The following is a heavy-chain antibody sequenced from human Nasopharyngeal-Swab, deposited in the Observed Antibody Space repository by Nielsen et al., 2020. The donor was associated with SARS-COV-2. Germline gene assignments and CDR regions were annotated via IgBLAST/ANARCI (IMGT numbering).Heavy chain of an antibody. V-gene: IGHV3-23*01. J-gene: IGHJ4*02. CDR3: AKDWDCSGGSCYSFDY. D-gene: IGHD2-15*01. CDR1: GFTFSSYA. CDR2: ISGSGGST. Sequence: GESLKISCAASGFTFSSYAMSWVRQAPGKGLEWVSAISGSGGSTYYADSVKGRFTISRDNSKNTLYLQMNSLRAEDTAVYYCAKDWDCSGGSCYSFDYWGQGTLVTVSS.